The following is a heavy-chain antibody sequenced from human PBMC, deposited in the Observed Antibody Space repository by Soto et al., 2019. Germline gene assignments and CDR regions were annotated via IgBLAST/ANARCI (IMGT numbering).Heavy chain of an antibody. CDR3: ARDQSWHDLVWWFDP. Sequence: ASVKVSCKASGYTFTSYDINWVRQATGQGLEWMGRMNPNSGNTGYAQKFQGRVTMTKNTSISTVYKELSSLRSEDMAVYYCARDQSWHDLVWWFDPWGQGTLVTVSS. CDR1: GYTFTSYD. V-gene: IGHV1-8*01. D-gene: IGHD1-1*01. J-gene: IGHJ5*02. CDR2: MNPNSGNT.